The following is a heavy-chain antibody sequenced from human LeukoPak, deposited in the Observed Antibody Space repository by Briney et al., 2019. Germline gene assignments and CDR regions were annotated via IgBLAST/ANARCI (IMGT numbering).Heavy chain of an antibody. D-gene: IGHD3-10*01. V-gene: IGHV3-53*01. CDR3: ARDIGDY. Sequence: GGSLRLSCAASGFTFSSYGMHWVRQAPGKGLEWVSVIYSGGGTKYADSVKGRFTISRDNSKNTLYLQMNSLRAEDTAVYYCARDIGDYWGQGTLVTVSS. CDR1: GFTFSSYG. J-gene: IGHJ4*02. CDR2: IYSGGGT.